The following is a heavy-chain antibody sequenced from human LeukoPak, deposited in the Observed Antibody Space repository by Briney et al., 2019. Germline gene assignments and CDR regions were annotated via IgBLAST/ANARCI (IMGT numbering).Heavy chain of an antibody. Sequence: SETLSLTCTVSGGSVSSSSYYWGWIRQPPGKGLEWIGSIYYSGSTYYNPSLKSRVTISVDTSKNQFSLKLSSVTAADTAVYYCARDLRIRGAFDIWGQGTMVTVSS. CDR1: GGSVSSSSYY. V-gene: IGHV4-39*07. J-gene: IGHJ3*02. CDR2: IYYSGST. D-gene: IGHD5/OR15-5a*01. CDR3: ARDLRIRGAFDI.